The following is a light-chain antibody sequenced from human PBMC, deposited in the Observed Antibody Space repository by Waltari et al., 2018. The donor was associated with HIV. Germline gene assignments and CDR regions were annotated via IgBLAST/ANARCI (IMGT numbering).Light chain of an antibody. CDR1: QTISSTY. CDR2: GAS. V-gene: IGKV3-20*01. Sequence: EIALTQSPGTLSLSPGERATLSCRASQTISSTYLAWYQQKPGQAPRLLIYGASSRATGIPDRFSGSGSGTDFTLTISSLQPEDFATYYCQQSYSTPQTFGQGTKVEIK. CDR3: QQSYSTPQT. J-gene: IGKJ1*01.